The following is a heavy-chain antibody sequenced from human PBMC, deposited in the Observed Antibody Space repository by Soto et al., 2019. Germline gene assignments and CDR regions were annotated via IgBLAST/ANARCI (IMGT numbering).Heavy chain of an antibody. CDR2: IYFSGST. D-gene: IGHD2-21*01. CDR1: GDSVTSASYY. CDR3: ARYRGDSRLAFDI. J-gene: IGHJ3*02. V-gene: IGHV4-61*01. Sequence: QVQLQESGPGLVKPSETLSLTCTVSGDSVTSASYYWSWIRQPPGKGLEWIGYIYFSGSTSYNPSLKSRVTESLDTSKNQFSLKLSSVTAADTAMYYCARYRGDSRLAFDIWGQGTMVTVSS.